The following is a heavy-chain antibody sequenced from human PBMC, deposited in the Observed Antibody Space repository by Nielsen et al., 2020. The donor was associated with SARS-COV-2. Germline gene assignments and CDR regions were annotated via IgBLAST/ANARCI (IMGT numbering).Heavy chain of an antibody. CDR3: ARDCGVSCHWFNP. Sequence: GESLKISCAASGFSFSSYAMTWVRQAPGKGLEWVSSIGTTGDKTFYADSVKGLFTISRDNAKNSVYLQLNSLRAEDTAVYYCARDCGVSCHWFNPWGQGTLVTVSS. V-gene: IGHV3-21*01. CDR2: IGTTGDKT. J-gene: IGHJ5*02. D-gene: IGHD2-2*01. CDR1: GFSFSSYA.